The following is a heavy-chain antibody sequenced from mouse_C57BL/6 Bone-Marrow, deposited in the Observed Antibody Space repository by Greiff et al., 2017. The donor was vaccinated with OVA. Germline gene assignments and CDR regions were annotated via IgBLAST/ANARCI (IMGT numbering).Heavy chain of an antibody. D-gene: IGHD2-1*01. V-gene: IGHV2-2*01. CDR1: GFSLTSYG. CDR3: ARSTMVTQFAY. CDR2: IWSGGST. J-gene: IGHJ3*01. Sequence: QVQLKESGPGLVQPSQSLSITCTVSGFSLTSYGVHWVRQSPGKGLEWLGVIWSGGSTDYNAAFISRLSISKDNSKSQVFFKMNSLQADDTAIYYCARSTMVTQFAYWGQGTLVTVSA.